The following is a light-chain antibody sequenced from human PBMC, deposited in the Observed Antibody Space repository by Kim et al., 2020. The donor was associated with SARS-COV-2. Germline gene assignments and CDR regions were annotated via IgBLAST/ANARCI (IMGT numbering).Light chain of an antibody. CDR3: QEYNDRPPGT. Sequence: EMVMTQSPTTLSVSPGDRATLSCRTSQNIRGNLAWYQQRAGQPPRLLIYGASTRATGVPARFSGSVSVAEFTLTISSLQSEGFAIYFCQEYNDRPPGTLGRGTKVDIK. V-gene: IGKV3-15*01. CDR1: QNIRGN. J-gene: IGKJ1*01. CDR2: GAS.